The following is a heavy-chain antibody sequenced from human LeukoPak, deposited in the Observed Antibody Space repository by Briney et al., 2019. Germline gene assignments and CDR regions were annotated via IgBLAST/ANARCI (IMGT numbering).Heavy chain of an antibody. CDR3: ARDRNLEGIALSNWFDP. Sequence: GASVKVSCKASGGTFSSYTISWVRQAPGQGLEWMGRIIPILGIANYAQKFQGRVTITADKSTSTAYMELSSLRSEDTAVYYCARDRNLEGIALSNWFDPWGQGTLVTVSS. J-gene: IGHJ5*02. V-gene: IGHV1-69*04. CDR1: GGTFSSYT. CDR2: IIPILGIA. D-gene: IGHD6-13*01.